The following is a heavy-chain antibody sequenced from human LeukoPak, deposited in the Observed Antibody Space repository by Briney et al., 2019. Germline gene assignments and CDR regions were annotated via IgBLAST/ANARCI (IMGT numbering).Heavy chain of an antibody. CDR2: IKSKTDGGTT. J-gene: IGHJ2*01. Sequence: GGSLRLSCAASGFTFSNAWMSWVRQAPGKGLEWVGRIKSKTDGGTTDYAVPVKGRFTISRDDSKNTLYLQMNSLKTEDTAVYYCTTPGPGIRFLEWLPHPTEYFDLWGRGTLVTVSS. D-gene: IGHD3-3*01. CDR3: TTPGPGIRFLEWLPHPTEYFDL. CDR1: GFTFSNAW. V-gene: IGHV3-15*01.